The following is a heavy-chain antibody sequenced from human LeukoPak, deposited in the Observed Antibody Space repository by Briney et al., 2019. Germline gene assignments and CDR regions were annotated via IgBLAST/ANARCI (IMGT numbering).Heavy chain of an antibody. CDR3: AGDQGGNRWTY. D-gene: IGHD3-16*01. V-gene: IGHV3-21*01. CDR1: GFTFSTYS. Sequence: PGGSLRLSCAASGFTFSTYSMNWVRQAPGKGLEWVSSISTRSSYIYYVDSVRGRFTISRNNAKKSLYLQMNSLRVEDSAVYYCAGDQGGNRWTYWGKGTLVTVSS. J-gene: IGHJ4*02. CDR2: ISTRSSYI.